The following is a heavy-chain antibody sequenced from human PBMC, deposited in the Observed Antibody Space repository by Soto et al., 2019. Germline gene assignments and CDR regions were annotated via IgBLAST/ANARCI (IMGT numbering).Heavy chain of an antibody. D-gene: IGHD5-18*01. J-gene: IGHJ4*02. V-gene: IGHV3-23*01. Sequence: VVSLILACSASGFIFVSHSVRWVRQAPVKWVEWVSAIGASGGTTYYADSVKGRFTISRDNSKNTLYLQMDSLRAEDTALYSCAKDRSSPAMDTKYEFDSWGQGTLVTVSS. CDR3: AKDRSSPAMDTKYEFDS. CDR1: GFIFVSHS. CDR2: IGASGGTT.